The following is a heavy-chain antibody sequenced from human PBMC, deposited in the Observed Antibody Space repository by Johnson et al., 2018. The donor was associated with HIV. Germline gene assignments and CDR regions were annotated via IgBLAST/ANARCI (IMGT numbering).Heavy chain of an antibody. CDR1: GFTFTNHY. CDR2: IKTDGSDT. J-gene: IGHJ3*02. Sequence: VQLVESGGGLVQPGGSLRLSCAASGFTFTNHYMTWVRQAPGKGLIWVACIKTDGSDTNYAESVKGRFTISRDNAKNTVYLQMDSLRAEDTSVYYCARDLVRASHAFDIWGQGTMVTVSS. V-gene: IGHV3-74*01. CDR3: ARDLVRASHAFDI. D-gene: IGHD2-8*02.